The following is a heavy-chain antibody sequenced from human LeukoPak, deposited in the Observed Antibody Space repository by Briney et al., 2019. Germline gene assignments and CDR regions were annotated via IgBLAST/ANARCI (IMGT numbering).Heavy chain of an antibody. CDR2: ISYDGSKK. CDR3: ARAPNLIPRRLRNFDY. J-gene: IGHJ4*02. D-gene: IGHD5-18*01. V-gene: IGHV3-30-3*01. Sequence: PGGSLRLSCAASGFTFSSYAMHWVRQAPGKGLERVAVISYDGSKKYYADSVKGRFTISRDNSKNTLYLQMNSLRAEDTAVYYCARAPNLIPRRLRNFDYSGQGTLVTVSS. CDR1: GFTFSSYA.